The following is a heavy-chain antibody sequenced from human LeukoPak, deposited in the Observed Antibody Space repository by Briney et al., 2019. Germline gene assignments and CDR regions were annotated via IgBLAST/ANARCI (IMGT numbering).Heavy chain of an antibody. CDR2: IHYSGST. CDR1: AGSMSSYY. J-gene: IGHJ4*02. D-gene: IGHD4-23*01. Sequence: SETLSLTRAVSAGSMSSYYWSWIRQPPGKGLEWIGYIHYSGSTNYNPSLKSRVNISVDTSKNQFSLKLSSVTAADTAVYYCARGDYGGNFPDYWGQGTLVSVSS. CDR3: ARGDYGGNFPDY. V-gene: IGHV4-59*01.